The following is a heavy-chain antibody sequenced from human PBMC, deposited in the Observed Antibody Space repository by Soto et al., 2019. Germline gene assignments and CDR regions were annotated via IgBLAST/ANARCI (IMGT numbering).Heavy chain of an antibody. CDR3: ARDLDYGADY. CDR1: GFSFSSYV. V-gene: IGHV3-33*01. Sequence: GGSLRLSCAASGFSFSSYVMHWVRQAPGKGLEWVALIWYDENKIYYADSVKGRFTISRDNSKNTLYLQMNSLRAEDTAVYYCARDLDYGADYWGRGTLVTVSS. D-gene: IGHD4-17*01. J-gene: IGHJ4*02. CDR2: IWYDENKI.